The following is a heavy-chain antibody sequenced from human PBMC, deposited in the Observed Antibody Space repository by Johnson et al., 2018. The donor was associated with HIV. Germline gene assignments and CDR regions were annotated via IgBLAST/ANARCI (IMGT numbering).Heavy chain of an antibody. V-gene: IGHV3-30*03. Sequence: QVQLVESGGGVVQPGRSLRLSCAASGFTFSSYDMHWVRQAPGKGMDWVAFISYDGSNEYYADSVKGRFTISRDNSKNALYLQMNSLRADDTAIYYCARDEYDYVWGSYRPDGFDFWGQGTMVTVSS. CDR1: GFTFSSYD. CDR3: ARDEYDYVWGSYRPDGFDF. J-gene: IGHJ3*01. D-gene: IGHD3-16*02. CDR2: ISYDGSNE.